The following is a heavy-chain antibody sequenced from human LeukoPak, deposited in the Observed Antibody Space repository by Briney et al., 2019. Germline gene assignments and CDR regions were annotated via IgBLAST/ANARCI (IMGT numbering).Heavy chain of an antibody. CDR1: GFTVSSNY. CDR2: IYSGGST. V-gene: IGHV3-53*01. Sequence: PGGSLRLSCAASGFTVSSNYMSWVRQAPGKGLEWVSVIYSGGSTYYADSVKGRFTISRDNSKNTLYLQMNSLRAEDTAVYYCCVLRYFYWSPDAFDIWGQGTMVTVSS. J-gene: IGHJ3*02. CDR3: CVLRYFYWSPDAFDI. D-gene: IGHD3-9*01.